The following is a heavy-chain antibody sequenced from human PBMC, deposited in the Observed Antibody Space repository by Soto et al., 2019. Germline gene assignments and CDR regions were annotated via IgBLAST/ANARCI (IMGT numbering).Heavy chain of an antibody. CDR2: IIPIFGTA. V-gene: IGHV1-69*06. CDR1: GGTFSSYA. D-gene: IGHD6-13*01. CDR3: ARDDAAAGNYYYYGMDF. Sequence: SVKVSCKASGGTFSSYAISWVRQAPGQGLEWMGGIIPIFGTANYAQKFQGRVTMTADTSTSTAYMELSRLRSDDTAVYYCARDDAAAGNYYYYGMDFSGQGTMVTVSS. J-gene: IGHJ6*02.